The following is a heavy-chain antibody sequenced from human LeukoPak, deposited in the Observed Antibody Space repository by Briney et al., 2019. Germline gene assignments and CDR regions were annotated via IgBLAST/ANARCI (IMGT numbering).Heavy chain of an antibody. Sequence: GGSLRLSCAASGFTFSSYGMHWVRQAPGKGLEWVAVIWCDGSNKYYADSVKGRFTISRDNSKNTLYLQMNSLRAEDTAVYYCAREEQPDYYYYGMDVRGQGTTVTVSS. CDR1: GFTFSSYG. J-gene: IGHJ6*02. V-gene: IGHV3-33*01. CDR3: AREEQPDYYYYGMDV. CDR2: IWCDGSNK. D-gene: IGHD6-13*01.